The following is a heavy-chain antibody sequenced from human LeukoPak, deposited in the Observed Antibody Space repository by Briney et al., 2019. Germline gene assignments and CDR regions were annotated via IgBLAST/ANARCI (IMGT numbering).Heavy chain of an antibody. D-gene: IGHD2/OR15-2a*01. V-gene: IGHV3-48*02. CDR3: ARGKNSASDAFDI. Sequence: PGGSLRLSCAAPGFTFSSYNMNWVRQAPGKGLEWVSYISSRSNTIYYADSMKGRFTISRDNAKNSLYLQMNSLRDEDTAVYYCARGKNSASDAFDIWGQGTVVTVSS. CDR2: ISSRSNTI. CDR1: GFTFSSYN. J-gene: IGHJ3*02.